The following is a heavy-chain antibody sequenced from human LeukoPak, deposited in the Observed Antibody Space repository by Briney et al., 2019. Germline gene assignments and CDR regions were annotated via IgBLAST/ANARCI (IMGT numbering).Heavy chain of an antibody. Sequence: SETLSLTCAVYGGSFSGYYWSWIRQPPGKGLEWIGEINHSGSTNYNPSLKSRVTISVDTSKNQFSLKLSSVTAADTAVYYCARVLLWFGATNYFDYWGQGTLVTVSS. J-gene: IGHJ4*02. CDR2: INHSGST. CDR1: GGSFSGYY. V-gene: IGHV4-34*01. CDR3: ARVLLWFGATNYFDY. D-gene: IGHD3-10*01.